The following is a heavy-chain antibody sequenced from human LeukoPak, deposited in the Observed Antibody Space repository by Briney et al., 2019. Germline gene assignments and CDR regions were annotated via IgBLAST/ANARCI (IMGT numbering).Heavy chain of an antibody. D-gene: IGHD6-6*01. Sequence: PGGSLRLSCAASGFTFSSYSMNWVRQAPGKGLEWVSSISTTSSYIYYADSVKGRFTISRDNAKNSLYLQMNSLRAEDTAVYYCASHWGLVPGGPYNWFDPWGHGTLVTVSS. CDR2: ISTTSSYI. CDR1: GFTFSSYS. J-gene: IGHJ5*02. CDR3: ASHWGLVPGGPYNWFDP. V-gene: IGHV3-21*01.